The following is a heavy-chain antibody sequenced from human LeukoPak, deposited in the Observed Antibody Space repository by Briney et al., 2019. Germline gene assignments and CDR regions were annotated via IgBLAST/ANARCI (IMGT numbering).Heavy chain of an antibody. CDR3: ARGPLGYSNARWFDP. V-gene: IGHV4-31*03. D-gene: IGHD4-11*01. CDR1: GGSISSGGYY. Sequence: PSETLSLTCTVSGGSISSGGYYWNWIRQHPGRGLEWIGSIYYSGSTYYNPSLKSRVTISVDTSKNQFSLKLSSVTAADTAVYYCARGPLGYSNARWFDPWGQGTLVTVSS. CDR2: IYYSGST. J-gene: IGHJ5*02.